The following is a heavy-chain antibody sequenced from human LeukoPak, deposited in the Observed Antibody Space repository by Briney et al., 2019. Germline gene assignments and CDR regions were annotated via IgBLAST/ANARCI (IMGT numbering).Heavy chain of an antibody. J-gene: IGHJ4*02. V-gene: IGHV4-31*03. CDR1: GGSISSGGYY. CDR3: ARDSTALLDYGGIDY. Sequence: SQTLSLTCTVSGGSISSGGYYWSWIRQHPGKGLEWIGYIYYSGSTYYNPSLKSRVAISVDTSKNQFSLKLSSVTAADTAVYYCARDSTALLDYGGIDYWGQGTLVTVSS. CDR2: IYYSGST. D-gene: IGHD4-23*01.